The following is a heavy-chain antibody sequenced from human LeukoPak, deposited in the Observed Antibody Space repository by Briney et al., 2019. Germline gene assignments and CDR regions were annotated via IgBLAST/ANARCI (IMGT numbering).Heavy chain of an antibody. CDR2: ISSSSSYI. J-gene: IGHJ6*02. CDR3: ARDSGRGGGSYLRGYYGMDV. Sequence: PGGSLRLSCAASGFTFSSYSMNWVRQAPGKGLEWVSSISSSSSYIYYADSVKGRFTISRDNAKNSLYLQMNSLRAEDTAVYYCARDSGRGGGSYLRGYYGMDVWGQGTTVTVSS. CDR1: GFTFSSYS. D-gene: IGHD1-26*01. V-gene: IGHV3-21*01.